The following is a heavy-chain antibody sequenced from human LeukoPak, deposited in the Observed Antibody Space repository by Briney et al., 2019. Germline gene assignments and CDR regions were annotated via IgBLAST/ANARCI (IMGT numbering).Heavy chain of an antibody. CDR3: ARDAGYGGNSDY. V-gene: IGHV3-7*01. Sequence: GGSLRLSCAASGFTFNMYWMTWVRQAPGKGLESVAYINKDGSDKYYVDSVKGRFTVARDNAKNSLYLQMNSLRAEDTAVYYCARDAGYGGNSDYWGQGTLVTVSS. J-gene: IGHJ4*02. D-gene: IGHD4-23*01. CDR1: GFTFNMYW. CDR2: INKDGSDK.